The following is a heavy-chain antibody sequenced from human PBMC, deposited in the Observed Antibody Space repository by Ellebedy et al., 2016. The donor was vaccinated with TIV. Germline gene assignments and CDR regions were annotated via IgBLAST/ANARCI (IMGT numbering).Heavy chain of an antibody. CDR3: ARPYSSSRGRPTYYYYYMDV. D-gene: IGHD6-13*01. V-gene: IGHV4-39*01. J-gene: IGHJ6*03. CDR1: GGSISSSSYY. CDR2: IYYSGST. Sequence: GSLRLXXTVSGGSISSSSYYWGWIRQPPGKGLEWIGSIYYSGSTYYNPSLKSRVTISVDTSKNQFSLKLSSVTAADTAVYYCARPYSSSRGRPTYYYYYMDVWGKGTTVTVSS.